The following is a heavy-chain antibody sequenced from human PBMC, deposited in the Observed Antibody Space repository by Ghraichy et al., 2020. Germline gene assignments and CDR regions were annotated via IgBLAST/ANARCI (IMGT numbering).Heavy chain of an antibody. J-gene: IGHJ4*02. D-gene: IGHD6-13*01. CDR1: GFTFSTYA. Sequence: GGSLRLSCAASGFTFSTYAMSWVRQAPGKGLEWVSAISGSGKKTFYADSVKGRFTMSRDNSQNSLYLQMNSLRTDDTAIYYCAKEGGIVAAKSPWTGDYWGQGTLVTVSS. V-gene: IGHV3-23*01. CDR2: ISGSGKKT. CDR3: AKEGGIVAAKSPWTGDY.